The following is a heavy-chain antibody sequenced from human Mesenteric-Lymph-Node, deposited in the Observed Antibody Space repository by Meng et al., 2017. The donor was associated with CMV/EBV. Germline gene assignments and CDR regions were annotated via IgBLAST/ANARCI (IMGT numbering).Heavy chain of an antibody. Sequence: GESLKISCVVSGFTFTSHTMNWVRQSPEKGLEWVSSISASSSYIYYADSVRGRFTVSRDNAENTLYLQMNSLRAEDTAVYYCARDATECSGGSCFVGYYGMDVWGQGTTVTVSS. D-gene: IGHD2-15*01. V-gene: IGHV3-21*01. CDR3: ARDATECSGGSCFVGYYGMDV. CDR1: GFTFTSHT. CDR2: ISASSSYI. J-gene: IGHJ6*02.